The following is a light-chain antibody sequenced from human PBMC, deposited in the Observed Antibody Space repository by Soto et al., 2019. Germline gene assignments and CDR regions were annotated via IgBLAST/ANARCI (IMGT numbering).Light chain of an antibody. V-gene: IGKV1-39*01. CDR2: AAS. CDR3: QQLNSYPRSIT. Sequence: DIQMTQSPSSLSASVGDRVTITCRASQSISSYLNWYQQKPGKAPKLLIYAASSLQSGVPSRFSGSGSGTDFTLTISSLQPEDFATYYCQQLNSYPRSITFGQGTRLEIK. CDR1: QSISSY. J-gene: IGKJ5*01.